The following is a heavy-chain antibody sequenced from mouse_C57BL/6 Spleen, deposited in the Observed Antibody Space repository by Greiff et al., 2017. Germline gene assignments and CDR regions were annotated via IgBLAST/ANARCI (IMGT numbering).Heavy chain of an antibody. J-gene: IGHJ1*03. CDR3: ARLGYYDYDEGYFDV. V-gene: IGHV1-64*01. Sequence: VQLQQPGAELVKPGASVKLSCKASGYTFTSYWMHWVKQRPGQGLEWIGMIHPNSGSTNYNEKFKSKATLTVDKSSSTAYMQLSSLTSEDSAVYYCARLGYYDYDEGYFDVWGTGTTVTVSS. CDR1: GYTFTSYW. D-gene: IGHD2-4*01. CDR2: IHPNSGST.